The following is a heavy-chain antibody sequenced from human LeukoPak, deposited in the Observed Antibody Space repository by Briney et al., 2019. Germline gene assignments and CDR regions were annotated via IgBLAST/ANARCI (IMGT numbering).Heavy chain of an antibody. J-gene: IGHJ5*02. CDR1: GFTFSSYW. V-gene: IGHV3-7*01. CDR2: IKQDGSEK. Sequence: GGSLRLSCAASGFTFSSYWMSWVRQAPGKGREWVANIKQDGSEKYYVDSVKGRFTISRDNAKNSLYLQMNSLRAEDTAVYYCARDGRSSGYYSLGWFDPWGQGTLVTVSS. D-gene: IGHD3-22*01. CDR3: ARDGRSSGYYSLGWFDP.